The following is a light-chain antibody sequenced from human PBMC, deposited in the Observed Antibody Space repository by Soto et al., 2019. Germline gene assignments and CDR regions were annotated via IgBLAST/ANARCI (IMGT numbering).Light chain of an antibody. V-gene: IGLV2-8*01. CDR2: EVR. Sequence: QSVLTQPPSASGSPGQSVTISCTGTSSDIGSYNFVSWYQQHPGKAPKVMLYEVRKRPSGVPDRFSGSKSGNTASLTISGLQAEDEAEYYCSSYTNINTRACVFGTGTKLTVL. CDR1: SSDIGSYNF. J-gene: IGLJ1*01. CDR3: SSYTNINTRACV.